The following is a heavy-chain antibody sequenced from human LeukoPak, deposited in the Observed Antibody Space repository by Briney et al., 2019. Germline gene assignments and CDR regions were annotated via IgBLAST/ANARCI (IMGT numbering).Heavy chain of an antibody. CDR2: IRSNTYGGTT. J-gene: IGHJ4*02. CDR3: TRDSKDSSGYYPNIFDY. CDR1: GFIFGDYA. Sequence: GGSLRLSCTASGFIFGDYAVSWVRQAPGKGLEWVGFIRSNTYGGTTEYAASVKGRFIISRDDSKSIAYLQMNSLKTEDTAVYYCTRDSKDSSGYYPNIFDYWGQGTLVTVSS. V-gene: IGHV3-49*04. D-gene: IGHD3-22*01.